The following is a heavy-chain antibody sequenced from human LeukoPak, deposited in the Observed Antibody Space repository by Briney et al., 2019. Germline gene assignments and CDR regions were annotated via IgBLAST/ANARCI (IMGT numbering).Heavy chain of an antibody. Sequence: GASVKVSCKASGYTFTGYYMHWVRQAPGQGLEWMGWINPNSGGTNYAQKFQGRVTITADESTSTAYMEPSSLRSEDTAVYYCAVYYGSGSYYAPIVVKNYYYYYMDVWGKGTTVTISS. V-gene: IGHV1-2*02. D-gene: IGHD3-10*01. J-gene: IGHJ6*03. CDR1: GYTFTGYY. CDR2: INPNSGGT. CDR3: AVYYGSGSYYAPIVVKNYYYYYMDV.